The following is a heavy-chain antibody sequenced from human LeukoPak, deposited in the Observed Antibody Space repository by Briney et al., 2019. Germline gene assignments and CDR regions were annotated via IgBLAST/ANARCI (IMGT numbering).Heavy chain of an antibody. CDR1: GYTLTELS. Sequence: ASVKVSCKVSGYTLTELSMHWVRQAPGKGLEWMGGFDPEDGETIYAQKFQGRVTMTEDTSTDTAYMELSCLKSEDTAVYYCATVGDGGSYQIFDYWGQGTLVTVSS. CDR3: ATVGDGGSYQIFDY. CDR2: FDPEDGET. D-gene: IGHD1-26*01. V-gene: IGHV1-24*01. J-gene: IGHJ4*02.